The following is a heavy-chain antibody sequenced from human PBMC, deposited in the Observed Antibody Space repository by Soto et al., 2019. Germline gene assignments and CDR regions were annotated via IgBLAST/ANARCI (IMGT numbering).Heavy chain of an antibody. J-gene: IGHJ4*02. Sequence: GGSLRLSCAASGCTFSSYAMSWGRQAPGKGLEWVSAISGSGGSTYYADSVKGRFTISRDNSNNALYLQMNSLSAEDTAVYYCATTADYYYDSSGHYYLNYWGQGTLVTVSS. CDR3: ATTADYYYDSSGHYYLNY. CDR1: GCTFSSYA. CDR2: ISGSGGST. D-gene: IGHD3-22*01. V-gene: IGHV3-23*01.